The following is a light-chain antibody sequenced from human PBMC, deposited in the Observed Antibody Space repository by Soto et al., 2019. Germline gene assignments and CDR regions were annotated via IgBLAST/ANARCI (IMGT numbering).Light chain of an antibody. J-gene: IGKJ4*01. Sequence: EIVMTQSPATLSVSPGERATLSCRASQSVSSNLAWYQQKPGQAPRLLIYAASARAAGIPARSSGSGSGTEFTLTISSLQSEDFAVYYCQQYNNWPLFFGGGTKVDIK. CDR3: QQYNNWPLF. V-gene: IGKV3-15*01. CDR2: AAS. CDR1: QSVSSN.